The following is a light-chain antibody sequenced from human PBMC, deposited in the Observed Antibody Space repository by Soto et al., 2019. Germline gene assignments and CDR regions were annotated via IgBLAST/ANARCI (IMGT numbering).Light chain of an antibody. J-gene: IGKJ1*01. CDR2: KAT. V-gene: IGKV1-5*03. Sequence: DIQMTQSPSILSASVGDRVTITCRASQGIDTWLAWYQQKPGTAPKLLIYKATTLQSGVPSRFSGSGSGTEFTLAISSLEPDDFATYYCQQYETFSPWTFGQGTKVDI. CDR3: QQYETFSPWT. CDR1: QGIDTW.